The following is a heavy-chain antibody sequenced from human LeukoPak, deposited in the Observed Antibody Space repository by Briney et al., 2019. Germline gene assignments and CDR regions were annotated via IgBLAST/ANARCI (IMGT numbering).Heavy chain of an antibody. CDR2: IADVGTT. CDR1: GGSIHSRSHL. CDR3: ASVDSYARTGHFDP. D-gene: IGHD3-10*02. V-gene: IGHV4-39*01. J-gene: IGHJ5*02. Sequence: TSGALSLTCAVSGGSIHSRSHLWGWVRQPPGEGLEWLASIADVGTTYYRPFLKSGATISMDTSGEQFSLKLISVTAADTAMYYCASVDSYARTGHFDPWGRGTLVIVSS.